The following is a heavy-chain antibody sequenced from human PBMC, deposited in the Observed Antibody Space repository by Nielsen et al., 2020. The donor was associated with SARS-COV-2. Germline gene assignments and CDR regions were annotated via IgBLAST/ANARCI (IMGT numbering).Heavy chain of an antibody. J-gene: IGHJ6*02. CDR1: GSTFTTYA. CDR3: AKSPIYYDILIGYAPYYGMDV. Sequence: GGSLRLSCVASGSTFTTYAMTWVRQAPGKGLEWVSSISGIGGSTYYADSVKGRFTIARDNSKNTLYLQMNSLRAEDTAVYYCAKSPIYYDILIGYAPYYGMDVWGQGTTVTVSS. D-gene: IGHD3-9*01. CDR2: ISGIGGST. V-gene: IGHV3-23*01.